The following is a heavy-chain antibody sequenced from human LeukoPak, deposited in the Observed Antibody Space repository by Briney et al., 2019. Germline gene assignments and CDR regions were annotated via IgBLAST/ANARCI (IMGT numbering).Heavy chain of an antibody. Sequence: PEGSLRLSCAASGFTFRSHCMHWVRQAPGKGLVWVSRINSVGSRTDYADSVKGRFTISRDNARNTLYLQMNSLRAEDTAVYYCTSDTVDTTLGIDYWGQGTLVTVSS. CDR2: INSVGSRT. V-gene: IGHV3-74*01. J-gene: IGHJ4*02. CDR1: GFTFRSHC. D-gene: IGHD5-18*01. CDR3: TSDTVDTTLGIDY.